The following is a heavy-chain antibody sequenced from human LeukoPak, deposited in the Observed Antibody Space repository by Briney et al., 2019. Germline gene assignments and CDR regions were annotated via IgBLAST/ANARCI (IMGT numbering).Heavy chain of an antibody. V-gene: IGHV3-30*18. J-gene: IGHJ2*01. CDR2: ISYDGSNK. CDR1: GFTFSSYG. Sequence: GGSLRLSCAASGFTFSSYGMHWVRQAPGKGLEWVAVISYDGSNKYYADSVKGRFTISRDNSKNTMYLQMSSLRAEDTAAYYCAKYCGGDCRHWYLDLWGRGTLVTVSS. CDR3: AKYCGGDCRHWYLDL. D-gene: IGHD2-21*02.